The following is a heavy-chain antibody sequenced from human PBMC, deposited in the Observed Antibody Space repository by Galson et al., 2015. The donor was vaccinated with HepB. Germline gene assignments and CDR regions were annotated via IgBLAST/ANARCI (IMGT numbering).Heavy chain of an antibody. CDR2: MYHSGST. D-gene: IGHD3-22*01. J-gene: IGHJ4*02. V-gene: IGHV4-59*01. CDR1: GGSITNYY. Sequence: SETLSLTCTVSGGSITNYYWSWIRQPPGKGLEWIGYMYHSGSTNYKPSLKSRVTISVDTSKNQFSLKLSSVTAADTAVYYCARLDLAYYYDSSGWYFDYWGQGTLVTVSS. CDR3: ARLDLAYYYDSSGWYFDY.